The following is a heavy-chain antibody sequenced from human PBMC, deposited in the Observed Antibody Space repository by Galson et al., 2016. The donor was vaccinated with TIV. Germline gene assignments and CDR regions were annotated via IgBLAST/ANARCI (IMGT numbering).Heavy chain of an antibody. Sequence: SLRLSCAASGLSVTINYMTWVRQAPGKGLEWVSLISDGGNTYYPDSVKGRFTISRDNSKNTLYLQMNSLRVEDTAVYYYARDRMVDATYYYYYYGMDVWGQGTAVTVSS. CDR3: ARDRMVDATYYYYYYGMDV. CDR2: ISDGGNT. D-gene: IGHD2-8*01. CDR1: GLSVTINY. J-gene: IGHJ6*02. V-gene: IGHV3-66*02.